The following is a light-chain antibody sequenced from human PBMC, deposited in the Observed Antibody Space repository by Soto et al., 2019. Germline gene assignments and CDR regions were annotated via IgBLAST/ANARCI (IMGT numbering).Light chain of an antibody. CDR3: QQYGGSPT. CDR1: QSVSSSY. J-gene: IGKJ1*01. CDR2: GAS. V-gene: IGKV3-20*01. Sequence: EIVLTQSPCTLSLSPGERATLSCRASQSVSSSYLAWYQQKPGQAPRLLIYGASSRASGIPDRFSGGGSGTDFTLTISRLEPEDFAVYFCQQYGGSPTFGQGTKVDIK.